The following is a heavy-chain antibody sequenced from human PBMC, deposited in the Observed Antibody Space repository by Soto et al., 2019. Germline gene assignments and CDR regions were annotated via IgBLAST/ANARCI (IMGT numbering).Heavy chain of an antibody. CDR3: ASDSRSPTSSPRRYYFDY. Sequence: QVQLVQSGAEVKKPGSSVKVSCKASGGTFGSYAISWVRQAPGQGLEWMGGIIPIFGTANYAQKFQGRVTITADESTSTAYMELSSLRSEDTAVYYCASDSRSPTSSPRRYYFDYWGQGTLVTVSS. CDR2: IIPIFGTA. J-gene: IGHJ4*02. V-gene: IGHV1-69*01. CDR1: GGTFGSYA. D-gene: IGHD6-13*01.